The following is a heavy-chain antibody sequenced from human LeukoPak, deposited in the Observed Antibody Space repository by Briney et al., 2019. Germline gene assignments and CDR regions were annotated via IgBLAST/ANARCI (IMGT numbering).Heavy chain of an antibody. CDR3: ARGHIWAFDL. CDR2: IKPDGSAR. D-gene: IGHD2-21*01. CDR1: GFTFSTYW. V-gene: IGHV3-7*05. Sequence: GGSPRLTCAASGFTFSTYWMSWVRQAPGKGLEWVGNIKPDGSARFYVDSMKGRFTISRDNAKNSLYLEMNSLRGEDTAVYYCARGHIWAFDLWGQGTMVTVSS. J-gene: IGHJ3*01.